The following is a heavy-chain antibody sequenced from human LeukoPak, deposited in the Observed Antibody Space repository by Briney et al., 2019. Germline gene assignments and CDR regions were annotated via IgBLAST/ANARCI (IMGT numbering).Heavy chain of an antibody. CDR1: GFTFSSYA. Sequence: GGSLRLSCAASGFTFSSYAMSWVRQAPGKGLEWVSAISGSGGSTYYADSVKGRFTISRDNSKHTLYLQMNSLRAEDTAVYYCAKDRDRWLQFLIDYWGPGTLVTVSS. CDR2: ISGSGGST. D-gene: IGHD5-24*01. CDR3: AKDRDRWLQFLIDY. V-gene: IGHV3-23*01. J-gene: IGHJ4*02.